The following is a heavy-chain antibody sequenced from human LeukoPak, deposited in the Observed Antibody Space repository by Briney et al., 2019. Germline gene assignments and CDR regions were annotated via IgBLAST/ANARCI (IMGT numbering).Heavy chain of an antibody. CDR1: AYTFTGYY. Sequence: ASVKVSCMASAYTFTGYYMHWVRQAPGHGLEWIGWIKPNIGRTNYAQKFQGRVTMTRDTYLRPAYMELSRLRSDDTAVYYCARDSPIRGYSYVSDYYGMDVWGQGTTVTVSS. D-gene: IGHD5-18*01. V-gene: IGHV1-2*02. CDR2: IKPNIGRT. CDR3: ARDSPIRGYSYVSDYYGMDV. J-gene: IGHJ6*02.